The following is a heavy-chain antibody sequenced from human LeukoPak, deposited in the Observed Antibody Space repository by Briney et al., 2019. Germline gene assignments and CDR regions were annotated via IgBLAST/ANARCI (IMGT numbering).Heavy chain of an antibody. D-gene: IGHD3-22*01. CDR3: ARGDSSGFARPFDR. CDR2: FDPEDGET. CDR1: GYTLTELS. Sequence: ASVKVSCKVSGYTLTELSMHWVRQAPGKGLEWMGGFDPEDGETIYAQKFQGRVTMTEDTSTDTAYMELSSLRSDDTAVYYCARGDSSGFARPFDRWGQGTLVTVSS. J-gene: IGHJ4*02. V-gene: IGHV1-24*01.